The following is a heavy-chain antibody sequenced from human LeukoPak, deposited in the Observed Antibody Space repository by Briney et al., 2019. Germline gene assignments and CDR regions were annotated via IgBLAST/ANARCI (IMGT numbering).Heavy chain of an antibody. Sequence: SETLSLTCTVSGGSITSGSYYWAWIRQPPGKGLEWIGNIYFDGSTYYNPSLKSRVTISVDTSKNQFSLKLSSVTAADTAVYYCARGIVATIASFDYWGQGTLVTVSS. CDR2: IYFDGST. D-gene: IGHD5-12*01. CDR1: GGSITSGSYY. CDR3: ARGIVATIASFDY. J-gene: IGHJ4*02. V-gene: IGHV4-39*07.